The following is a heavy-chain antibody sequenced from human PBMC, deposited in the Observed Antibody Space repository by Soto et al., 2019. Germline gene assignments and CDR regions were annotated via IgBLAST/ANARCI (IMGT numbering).Heavy chain of an antibody. V-gene: IGHV3-33*01. D-gene: IGHD5-12*01. Sequence: QVQLVESGGGVVQPGRSLRLSCAASGFTFSSYGMHWVRQAPAKGLEWEAVIWYDGGNKYYADSAKGRFTISRDNSKNTLYLEMNSVRAEDTAVYYCARETDLRGDSGYGVPAYWGQGTLVTVSS. CDR2: IWYDGGNK. CDR1: GFTFSSYG. J-gene: IGHJ4*02. CDR3: ARETDLRGDSGYGVPAY.